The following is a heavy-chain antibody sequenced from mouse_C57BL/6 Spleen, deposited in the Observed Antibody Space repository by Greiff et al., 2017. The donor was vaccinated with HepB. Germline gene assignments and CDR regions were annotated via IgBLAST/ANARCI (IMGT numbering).Heavy chain of an antibody. J-gene: IGHJ1*03. CDR1: GFTFTDYY. Sequence: EVQLQESGGGLVQPGGSLSLSCAASGFTFTDYYMSWVRQPPGKALEWLGFLRNKDNGYTTEYSASVKGRFTISRDNSQSILYLQMHALRAEDSATYDCARYIPVTTVVARYFDVWGTGTTVTVSS. V-gene: IGHV7-3*01. D-gene: IGHD1-1*01. CDR3: ARYIPVTTVVARYFDV. CDR2: LRNKDNGYTT.